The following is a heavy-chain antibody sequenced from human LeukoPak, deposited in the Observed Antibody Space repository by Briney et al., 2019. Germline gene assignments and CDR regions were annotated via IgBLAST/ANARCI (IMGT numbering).Heavy chain of an antibody. J-gene: IGHJ6*03. CDR2: IYTSGST. V-gene: IGHV4-4*07. Sequence: PSKTLSLTCTVSGGSISSYYWSWIRQPAGKGLEWIGRIYTSGSTNYNPSLKSRVTISVDKSKNQFSLKLSSVTAADTAVYYCARDCSGGSCYSGYYYYYMDVWGKGTTVTVSS. D-gene: IGHD2-15*01. CDR3: ARDCSGGSCYSGYYYYYMDV. CDR1: GGSISSYY.